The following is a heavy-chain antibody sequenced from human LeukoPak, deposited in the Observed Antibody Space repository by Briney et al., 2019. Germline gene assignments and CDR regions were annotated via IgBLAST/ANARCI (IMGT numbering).Heavy chain of an antibody. CDR1: GLTFTSHE. CDR2: ISSSGSTI. D-gene: IGHD4-11*01. CDR3: ALLGGTATVVDC. J-gene: IGHJ4*02. V-gene: IGHV3-48*03. Sequence: GGSLRLSCAASGLTFTSHEMNWVRQAPGRGLEWISYISSSGSTIYYADSVKGRFTISRDNAKNSLYLQMNSLRAEDTAVYYCALLGGTATVVDCWGQGTLVTVFS.